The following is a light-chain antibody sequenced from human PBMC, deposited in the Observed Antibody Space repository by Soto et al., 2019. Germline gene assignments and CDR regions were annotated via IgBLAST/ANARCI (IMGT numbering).Light chain of an antibody. CDR2: GAS. CDR3: HQYLESPNT. CDR1: QSITNNY. Sequence: EIVLTQSPDTLSLSPGERATFSCRATQSITNNYVAWYQHKPGQAPRLLIYGASRRATGIPDRISGSGSGTDFTLSITRLEPEDFAVYYCHQYLESPNTFGQGTKLEIK. V-gene: IGKV3-20*01. J-gene: IGKJ2*01.